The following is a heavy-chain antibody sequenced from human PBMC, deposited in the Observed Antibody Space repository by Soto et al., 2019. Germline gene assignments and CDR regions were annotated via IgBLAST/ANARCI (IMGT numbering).Heavy chain of an antibody. J-gene: IGHJ3*02. CDR2: ISGGGGST. V-gene: IGHV3-23*01. Sequence: GGSPRVSSAASGFTFSGFAMSWVRQAPGKGLEWVPGISGGGGSTYHTDAVKGRFTISRDNSKNTLYLQMNSLRVEDTAVYYCGKEFYDSSGYYQGGASDIWGQGTMVTVSS. CDR1: GFTFSGFA. CDR3: GKEFYDSSGYYQGGASDI. D-gene: IGHD3-22*01.